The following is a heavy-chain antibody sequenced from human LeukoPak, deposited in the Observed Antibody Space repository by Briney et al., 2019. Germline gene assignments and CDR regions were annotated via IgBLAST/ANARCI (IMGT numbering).Heavy chain of an antibody. Sequence: SVTDSCKASVGTFSNYPISWVRQAPGQRLAWMGRIIHLLCTRKYAQELQGRVAITADKSTRTADMALSRLRYDDTTVYYCAIGSYADGSDYFSNYWYFDLWGRGTLVTVSS. V-gene: IGHV1-69*08. J-gene: IGHJ2*01. CDR3: AIGSYADGSDYFSNYWYFDL. D-gene: IGHD3-22*01. CDR2: IIHLLCTR. CDR1: VGTFSNYP.